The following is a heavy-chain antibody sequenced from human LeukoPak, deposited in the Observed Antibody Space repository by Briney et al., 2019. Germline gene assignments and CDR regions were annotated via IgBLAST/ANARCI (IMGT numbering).Heavy chain of an antibody. Sequence: PSETLSLTCAVYGGSFSGYYWSWIRQPPGKGLEWIGEINHSGSTNYNPSLKSRVTISVDTSKNQFSLKRSSVTAADTAVYYCAREALDAFDIWGQGTMVTVSS. J-gene: IGHJ3*02. CDR3: AREALDAFDI. CDR2: INHSGST. V-gene: IGHV4-34*01. CDR1: GGSFSGYY.